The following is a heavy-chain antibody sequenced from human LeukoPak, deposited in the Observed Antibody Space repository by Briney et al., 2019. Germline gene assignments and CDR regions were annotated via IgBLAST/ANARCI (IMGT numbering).Heavy chain of an antibody. J-gene: IGHJ3*02. CDR2: ICDDGTNK. V-gene: IGHV3-33*01. D-gene: IGHD2-2*01. Sequence: PGRPLRLSCAASGFTFSTYGMHWVRQAPGKGLAWVAVICDDGTNKYYADSVKGRFTISRDNSRKTLYLQMNSLRAEDTAVYYCARAVVLGAIKSGAFDIWAQGTMVSVSS. CDR3: ARAVVLGAIKSGAFDI. CDR1: GFTFSTYG.